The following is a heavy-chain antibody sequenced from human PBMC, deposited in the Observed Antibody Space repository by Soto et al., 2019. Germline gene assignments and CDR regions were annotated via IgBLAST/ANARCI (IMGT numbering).Heavy chain of an antibody. D-gene: IGHD6-19*01. CDR2: IWYEGSNK. CDR1: GFTFSSYG. Sequence: QVQLVESGGGVVQPGRSLRLSCAASGFTFSSYGMHWVRQAPGKGLERVAVIWYEGSNKYYADSVKGRFTISRDNSKNRLYMQMNSLRAEATAVYYCARDLARYSSGWYTPGYWGQGTLVTVAS. J-gene: IGHJ4*02. V-gene: IGHV3-33*01. CDR3: ARDLARYSSGWYTPGY.